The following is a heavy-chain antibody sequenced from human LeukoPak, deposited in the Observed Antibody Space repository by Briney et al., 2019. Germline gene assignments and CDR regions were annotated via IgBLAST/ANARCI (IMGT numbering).Heavy chain of an antibody. Sequence: GGSLRLSCAASGFTFSSFWTTWVRQAPGKGLEWVANIKQDGSEKYYVDSVKGRFTISRDNAKNSLSLQMINLRAEDTAVYYCARYGGSTRRDFDYWGQGTLVTVSS. CDR3: ARYGGSTRRDFDY. CDR2: IKQDGSEK. V-gene: IGHV3-7*03. CDR1: GFTFSSFW. D-gene: IGHD4/OR15-4a*01. J-gene: IGHJ4*02.